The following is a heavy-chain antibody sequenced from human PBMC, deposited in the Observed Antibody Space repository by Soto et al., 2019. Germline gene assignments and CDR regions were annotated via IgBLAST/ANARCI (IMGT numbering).Heavy chain of an antibody. Sequence: SVKVSCKAPGGTFSSYAISWVRQAPGQGLEWMGGIIPIFGTANYAQKFQGRVTITADKSTSTAYMELSSLRSEDTAVYYCARDGPDYYESSGYPGMDVWGQGTTVIVSS. CDR1: GGTFSSYA. CDR2: IIPIFGTA. CDR3: ARDGPDYYESSGYPGMDV. D-gene: IGHD3-22*01. V-gene: IGHV1-69*06. J-gene: IGHJ6*02.